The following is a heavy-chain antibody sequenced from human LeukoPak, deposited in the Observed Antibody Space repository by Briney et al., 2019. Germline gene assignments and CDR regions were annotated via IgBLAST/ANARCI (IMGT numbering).Heavy chain of an antibody. CDR3: ARAGGYDYADY. J-gene: IGHJ4*02. D-gene: IGHD5-12*01. V-gene: IGHV1-2*02. CDR2: INPNSGGT. CDR1: GYTFTGYY. Sequence: ASVKVSCKASGYTFTGYYMHWVPQAPGQGLEWMGWINPNSGGTNYAQKFQGRVTMTRDASISTACMELSRLRSDDTAVYYCARAGGYDYADYWGQGTLVTVSS.